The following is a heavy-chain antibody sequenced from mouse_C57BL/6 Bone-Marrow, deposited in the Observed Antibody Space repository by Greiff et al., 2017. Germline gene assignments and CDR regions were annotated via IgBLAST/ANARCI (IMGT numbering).Heavy chain of an antibody. CDR3: ARHGVTGTGAMDY. D-gene: IGHD4-1*01. Sequence: VKLVESGPGLVAPSQSLSITCTVSGFSLTSYGVHWVRQPPGKGLEWLVVIWSDGSTTYNSALKSRLSISKDNSKSQVFLKMNSLQTDDTAMYYCARHGVTGTGAMDYWGQGTSVTVSS. J-gene: IGHJ4*01. V-gene: IGHV2-6-1*01. CDR1: GFSLTSYG. CDR2: IWSDGST.